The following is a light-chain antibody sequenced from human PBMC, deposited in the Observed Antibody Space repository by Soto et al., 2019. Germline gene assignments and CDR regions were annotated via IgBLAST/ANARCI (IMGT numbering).Light chain of an antibody. Sequence: QSVLTQPPSASGTPGQRVTISCSGSSSNIGSNTVNWYQQLPGTAPKHLIYSNNQRPSGAPDRFSGSKSGTSASLAISGLQSEDEADYYCAAWDDSLNGVVFGGGTKLTVL. CDR3: AAWDDSLNGVV. CDR1: SSNIGSNT. CDR2: SNN. V-gene: IGLV1-44*01. J-gene: IGLJ2*01.